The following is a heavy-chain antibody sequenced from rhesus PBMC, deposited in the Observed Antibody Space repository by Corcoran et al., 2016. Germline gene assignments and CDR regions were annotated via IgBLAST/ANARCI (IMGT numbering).Heavy chain of an antibody. Sequence: QVTLKESGPALVKPTQTLTLTCTFSGFSISTRGMGVGWIRQPPGKAPEGLALIYWDDDKYYSTSLKSRLTISKDTSKNQVVLTMTNMDPVDTATYYCARNDGHNYNIWTGYYLYYFDYWGQGVLVTVSS. CDR1: GFSISTRGMG. J-gene: IGHJ4*01. V-gene: IGHV2-174*01. CDR2: IYWDDDK. CDR3: ARNDGHNYNIWTGYYLYYFDY. D-gene: IGHD3-3*01.